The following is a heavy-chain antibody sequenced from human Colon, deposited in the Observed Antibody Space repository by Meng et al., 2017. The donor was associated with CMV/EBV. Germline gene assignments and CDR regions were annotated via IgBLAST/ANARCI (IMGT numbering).Heavy chain of an antibody. CDR1: GGSFSDFY. CDR2: ITHSGIA. V-gene: IGHV4-34*01. Sequence: SETLSLTCEVSGGSFSDFYWSWIRQSTGMGLEWIGEITHSGIARYNPSLKGRVTISIDTSKNQFFLNLTSVTAADTARYYCARDPRKTYLFYYGVDVWGQGTTVTVSS. CDR3: ARDPRKTYLFYYGVDV. D-gene: IGHD2/OR15-2a*01. J-gene: IGHJ6*02.